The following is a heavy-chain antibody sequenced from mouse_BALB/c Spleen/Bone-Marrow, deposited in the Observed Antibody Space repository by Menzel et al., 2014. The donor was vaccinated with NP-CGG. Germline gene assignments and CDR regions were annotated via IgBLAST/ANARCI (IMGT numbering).Heavy chain of an antibody. D-gene: IGHD2-4*01. V-gene: IGHV1-7*01. J-gene: IGHJ4*01. Sequence: QVQLQQSGAELAKPGASVKMSCEASGYNFISYWMHWVKQGPGQGLEWIGYINPSTGYTEYNQKFKDKATLTADKSSSKAYMQLSSLTSEDSAVYYCARNYDYDGGYYAMDYWGQGTSVTVSS. CDR3: ARNYDYDGGYYAMDY. CDR1: GYNFISYW. CDR2: INPSTGYT.